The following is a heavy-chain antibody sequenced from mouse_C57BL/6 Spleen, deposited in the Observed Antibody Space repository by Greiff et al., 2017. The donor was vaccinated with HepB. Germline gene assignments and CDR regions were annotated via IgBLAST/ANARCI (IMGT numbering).Heavy chain of an antibody. CDR1: GYSITSGYY. J-gene: IGHJ4*01. CDR3: ARDYYYGRGDYAMDD. V-gene: IGHV3-6*01. D-gene: IGHD1-1*01. Sequence: EVQLPQSGPGLVKPSQSLSLTCSVTGYSITSGYYWNWIRQFPGNKLEWMGYISYDGSNNYNPSLKNRISITRDTSKNQFFLKLNSVTTEDTATYYCARDYYYGRGDYAMDDWGQGTSVTVSS. CDR2: ISYDGSN.